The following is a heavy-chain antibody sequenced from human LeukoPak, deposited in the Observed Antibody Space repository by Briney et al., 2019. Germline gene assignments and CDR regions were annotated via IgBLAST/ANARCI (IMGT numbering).Heavy chain of an antibody. CDR1: GYTFTSYG. CDR3: ARWAPSGDRDYYYYYMDI. V-gene: IGHV1-18*01. D-gene: IGHD2-21*02. J-gene: IGHJ6*03. Sequence: GASVKVSCKASGYTFTSYGISWVRQAPGQGLEWMGWISAYNGNTNYAQKLQGRVTMTTDTSTSTAYMELRSLRSDDTALYYCARWAPSGDRDYYYYYMDIWGNGTTVTVSS. CDR2: ISAYNGNT.